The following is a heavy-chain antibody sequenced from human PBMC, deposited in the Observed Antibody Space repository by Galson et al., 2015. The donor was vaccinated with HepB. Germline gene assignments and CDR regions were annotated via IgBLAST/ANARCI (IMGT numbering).Heavy chain of an antibody. J-gene: IGHJ4*02. CDR1: GFTFSSYG. CDR2: IWYDGSNK. CDR3: ARDLRVPVAIFDY. V-gene: IGHV3-33*01. D-gene: IGHD2-2*02. Sequence: SLRLSCAASGFTFSSYGMHWVRQAPGKGLEWVAVIWYDGSNKYYADSVKGRFSISRDNSKNTLYLQMNSLRAEDTAMYYCARDLRVPVAIFDYWGQGTLVTVSS.